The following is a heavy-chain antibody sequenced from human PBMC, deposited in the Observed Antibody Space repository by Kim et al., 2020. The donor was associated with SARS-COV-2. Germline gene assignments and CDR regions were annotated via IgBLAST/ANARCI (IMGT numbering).Heavy chain of an antibody. Sequence: GGSLRLSCAASGFTFSSYGMHWVRQAPGKGLEWVAVISYDGSNKYYADSVKGRFTISRDNSKNTLYLQMNSLRAEDTAVYYCASWLGFGSYELQNGYYFDYWGQGTLVTVSS. CDR1: GFTFSSYG. CDR3: ASWLGFGSYELQNGYYFDY. CDR2: ISYDGSNK. D-gene: IGHD3-10*01. V-gene: IGHV3-33*05. J-gene: IGHJ4*02.